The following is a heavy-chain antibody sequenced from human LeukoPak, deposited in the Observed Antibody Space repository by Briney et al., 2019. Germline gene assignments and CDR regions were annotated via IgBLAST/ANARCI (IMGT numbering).Heavy chain of an antibody. CDR1: GGSISSYY. D-gene: IGHD3-10*01. CDR3: ASGPAGELRNDNWFDP. CDR2: IYTSGGT. J-gene: IGHJ5*02. Sequence: SDTLSLTCTVPGGSISSYYWSWLRQPAGSGLEWIGRIYTSGGTNYNPSLKSRVTFSVDTSKNQFPLNLSSVTAAGTAVYYCASGPAGELRNDNWFDPWGQGTLVTVSS. V-gene: IGHV4-4*07.